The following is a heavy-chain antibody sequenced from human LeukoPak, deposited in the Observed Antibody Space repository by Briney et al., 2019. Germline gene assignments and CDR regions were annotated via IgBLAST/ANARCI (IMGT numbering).Heavy chain of an antibody. V-gene: IGHV1-69*13. CDR2: IIPLFGTA. J-gene: IGHJ6*03. D-gene: IGHD3-3*01. CDR1: GGIFSSYG. Sequence: GASVKVSCKASGGIFSSYGIGWVRQDRGQGLEWVGGIIPLFGTADYAQKFQGRVTITADESTSTAYTELRSLRSEGTAVYYCARGFWSGYLHNYYMDVWGKGTTVIVSS. CDR3: ARGFWSGYLHNYYMDV.